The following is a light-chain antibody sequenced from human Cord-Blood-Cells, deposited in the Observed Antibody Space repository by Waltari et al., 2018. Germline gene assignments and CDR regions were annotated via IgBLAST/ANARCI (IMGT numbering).Light chain of an antibody. CDR1: KSVSNN. V-gene: IGKV3-15*01. J-gene: IGKJ2*01. Sequence: IVTTQSPATLSASPGARATIPCRASKSVSNNLAWYQQKPGQAPRLLIYGASTRATGIPARFSGSGSGTEFTLTISSLQSEDFAVYYCQQYNNWPPYTFGQGTKLEIK. CDR2: GAS. CDR3: QQYNNWPPYT.